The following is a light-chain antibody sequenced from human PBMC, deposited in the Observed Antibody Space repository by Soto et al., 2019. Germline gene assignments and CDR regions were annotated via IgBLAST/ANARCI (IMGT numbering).Light chain of an antibody. V-gene: IGLV2-23*03. CDR2: EGN. J-gene: IGLJ1*01. CDR3: CSYAGFSSFV. Sequence: QSALTQPASVSGSPGQSITISCPGTSSDVGGYNFVSWYRQYSGEVPKLIIFEGNKRPSGVSDRFSASKSGNTASLTISGLQAEDQADYYCCSYAGFSSFVFGAGTKVTVL. CDR1: SSDVGGYNF.